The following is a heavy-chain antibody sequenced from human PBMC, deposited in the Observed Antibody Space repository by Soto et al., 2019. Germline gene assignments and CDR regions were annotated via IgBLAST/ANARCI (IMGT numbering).Heavy chain of an antibody. Sequence: EVQLLESGGGLVQPGGSLRLSCAASGFTFSSNAMSWVRQAPGKGLEWVSFISGSGGSTYYADSVKGRFTISRDNSKKTLYLQMNSLRAEDTAVYYCAQGRDGFHYGEGKDIWGQGPMVTVS. CDR3: AQGRDGFHYGEGKDI. CDR1: GFTFSSNA. CDR2: ISGSGGST. D-gene: IGHD5-12*01. J-gene: IGHJ3*02. V-gene: IGHV3-23*01.